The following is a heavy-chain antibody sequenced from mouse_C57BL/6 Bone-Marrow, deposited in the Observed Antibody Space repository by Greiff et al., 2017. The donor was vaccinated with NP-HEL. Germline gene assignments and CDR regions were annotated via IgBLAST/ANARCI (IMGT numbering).Heavy chain of an antibody. CDR2: ICSGRSTI. CDR1: GFTFSDYG. CDR3: AREGGWLLTFAY. V-gene: IGHV5-17*01. J-gene: IGHJ3*01. D-gene: IGHD2-3*01. Sequence: VMLVESGGGLVKPGGSLKLSCAASGFTFSDYGMHWVRQAPEKGLEWVAYICSGRSTIHYADTVTGRFTIYRDNAKNTLFLRMTSLRSEDTAMYYCAREGGWLLTFAYWGQGTLVTVSA.